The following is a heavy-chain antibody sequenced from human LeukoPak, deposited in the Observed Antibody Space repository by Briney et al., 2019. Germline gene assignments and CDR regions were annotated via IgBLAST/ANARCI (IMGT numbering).Heavy chain of an antibody. D-gene: IGHD3-3*01. CDR1: GGTFSSYA. J-gene: IGHJ6*03. CDR3: ARSTGGATIFGVVNENYYYMDV. V-gene: IGHV1-69*01. Sequence: GSSVKVSCKASGGTFSSYAISWVRQAPGQGLEWMGGIIPTFGTANYAQKFQGRVTITADESTSTAYMELSSLRSEDTAVYYCARSTGGATIFGVVNENYYYMDVWGKGTTVTVSS. CDR2: IIPTFGTA.